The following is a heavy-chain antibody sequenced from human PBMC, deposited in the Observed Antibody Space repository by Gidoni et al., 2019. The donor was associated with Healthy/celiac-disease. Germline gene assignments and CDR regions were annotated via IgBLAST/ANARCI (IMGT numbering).Heavy chain of an antibody. J-gene: IGHJ4*02. V-gene: IGHV1-69*02. CDR2: IIPILGIA. D-gene: IGHD4-4*01. Sequence: EVKKPGSSVKVSCKASGGTFSSYTISWVRQAPGQGLEWMGRIIPILGIANYAQKFQGRVTITADKSTSTAYMELSSLRSEDTAVYYCARAPGGGDDYSNYEFDYWGQGTLVTVSS. CDR3: ARAPGGGDDYSNYEFDY. CDR1: GGTFSSYT.